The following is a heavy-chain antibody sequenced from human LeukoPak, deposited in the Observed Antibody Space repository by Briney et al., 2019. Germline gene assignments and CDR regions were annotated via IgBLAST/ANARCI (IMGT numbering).Heavy chain of an antibody. CDR1: GGYITTYY. V-gene: IGHV4-59*07. D-gene: IGHD3/OR15-3a*01. Sequence: SDTLSLTCTVAGGYITTYYWTWIRQTPGKGLEWIGYIYYGGNTNYNPSLNSRVTISVDTSKSQISLNLSSVTAADTATYYCASPVGEIFGPKGLGIWGQGTMVTVSS. J-gene: IGHJ3*02. CDR3: ASPVGEIFGPKGLGI. CDR2: IYYGGNT.